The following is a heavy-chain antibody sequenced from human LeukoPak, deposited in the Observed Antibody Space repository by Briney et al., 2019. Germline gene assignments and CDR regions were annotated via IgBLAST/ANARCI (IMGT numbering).Heavy chain of an antibody. CDR1: GYTFTGYY. J-gene: IGHJ4*02. CDR2: INPNNGDT. D-gene: IGHD3-9*01. V-gene: IGHV1-2*02. Sequence: ASVKVSCKASGYTFTGYYIHWVRQAPGQGLEWMGWINPNNGDTNFAQKFQGRVTMTRDTSISTAYMHLSRLRSADTAVYYCARSPHILTGENFDYWGQGTLLTVSS. CDR3: ARSPHILTGENFDY.